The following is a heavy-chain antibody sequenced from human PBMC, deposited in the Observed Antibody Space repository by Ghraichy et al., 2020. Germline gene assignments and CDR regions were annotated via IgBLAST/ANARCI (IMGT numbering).Heavy chain of an antibody. CDR2: IHHTGST. Sequence: LRLSCTVSGGSIRSSNFYWGWIRQPPGKGPEWLGSIHHTGSTYHNPSLESRLTISVDTSKNLFSLKLTSVTAADTAVYFCAGSFAVIRYFDLWGRGTLVTVSS. J-gene: IGHJ2*01. CDR3: AGSFAVIRYFDL. D-gene: IGHD2-21*01. CDR1: GGSIRSSNFY. V-gene: IGHV4-39*01.